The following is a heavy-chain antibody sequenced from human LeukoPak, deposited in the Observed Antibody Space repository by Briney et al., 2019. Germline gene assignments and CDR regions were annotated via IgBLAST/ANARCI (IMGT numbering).Heavy chain of an antibody. V-gene: IGHV1-69*01. Sequence: ASVKVSCKASGGTFSSYAISWVRQAPGQGLEWMGGIIPIFGTANYAQKFQGRVTITADESTSTAYMELRSPRSDDTAVYYCARELYSSGWYEVGYWGQGTLVTVSS. CDR3: ARELYSSGWYEVGY. CDR1: GGTFSSYA. J-gene: IGHJ4*02. D-gene: IGHD6-19*01. CDR2: IIPIFGTA.